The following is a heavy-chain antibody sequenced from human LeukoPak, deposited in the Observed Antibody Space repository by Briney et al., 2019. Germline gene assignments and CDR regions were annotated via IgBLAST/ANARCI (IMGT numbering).Heavy chain of an antibody. V-gene: IGHV1-2*02. D-gene: IGHD3-10*01. J-gene: IGHJ3*02. CDR3: AGYTVVRGLTLSAFDI. CDR2: FDPNTGAT. Sequence: GASVKVSCKASDDTLTGYYIHWVRQAPRQGLEWMGCFDPNTGATHYAQKFQGRVTMTRDTSIDTDFLELRSLISDDTALYYCAGYTVVRGLTLSAFDIWGQGTMVTVSS. CDR1: DDTLTGYY.